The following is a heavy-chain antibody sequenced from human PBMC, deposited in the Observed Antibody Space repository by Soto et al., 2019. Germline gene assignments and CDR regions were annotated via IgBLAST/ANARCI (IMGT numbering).Heavy chain of an antibody. CDR2: ISYDGSNK. J-gene: IGHJ6*02. V-gene: IGHV3-30*18. CDR1: GFTFSSYG. CDR3: AKDLYSDIVVVGEDYGMDV. Sequence: PGGSVRLSCAASGFTFSSYGMHWVRQAPGKGLEWVAVISYDGSNKYYADSVKGRFTISRDNSKNTLYLQMNSLRAEDTAVYYCAKDLYSDIVVVGEDYGMDVWGQGTTVTVSS. D-gene: IGHD2-2*01.